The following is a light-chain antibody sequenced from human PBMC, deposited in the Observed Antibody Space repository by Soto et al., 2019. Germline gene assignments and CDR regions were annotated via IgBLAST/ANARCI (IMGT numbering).Light chain of an antibody. V-gene: IGLV2-14*01. CDR3: SSYTSSSTQV. CDR2: EVS. Sequence: SVLTQPASVSGSPGQSITISCTGTSSDVGGYNYVSWYQQHPGKAPKLMIYEVSNRPSGVSNRFSGSKSGNTASLTISGLQAEDEADYYCSSYTSSSTQVFGPGTKVAVL. J-gene: IGLJ1*01. CDR1: SSDVGGYNY.